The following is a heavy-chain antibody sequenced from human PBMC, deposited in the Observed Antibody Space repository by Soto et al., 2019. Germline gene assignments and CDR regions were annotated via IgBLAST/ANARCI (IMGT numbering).Heavy chain of an antibody. CDR3: ARGALDPYSGSYSGFDY. CDR1: GGSISSYY. V-gene: IGHV4-59*01. D-gene: IGHD1-26*01. J-gene: IGHJ4*02. CDR2: IYYSGST. Sequence: SDTLSLTCSVSGGSISSYYGSWIRQPPGKGLEWIGYIYYSGSTNYNPSLKSRVTISVDTSKNQFSLKLSSVTAADTAVYYCARGALDPYSGSYSGFDYWGKGP.